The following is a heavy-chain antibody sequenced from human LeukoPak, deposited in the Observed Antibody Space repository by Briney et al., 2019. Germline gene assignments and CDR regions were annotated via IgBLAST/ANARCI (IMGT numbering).Heavy chain of an antibody. J-gene: IGHJ4*02. D-gene: IGHD6-6*01. CDR1: GFTFSSYG. CDR3: ARDAISSIAAPRRALTASLDY. V-gene: IGHV3-33*01. Sequence: PGGSLRLSCAASGFTFSSYGMHWVRQAPGKGLEWVAVIWYDGSNKYYADSVKGRFTISRDNSKNTLYLQMNSLRAEDTAVHYCARDAISSIAAPRRALTASLDYWGQGTLVTVSS. CDR2: IWYDGSNK.